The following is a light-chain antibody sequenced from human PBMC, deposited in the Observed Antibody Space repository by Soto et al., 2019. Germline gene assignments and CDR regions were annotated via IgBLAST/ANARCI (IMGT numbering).Light chain of an antibody. Sequence: QSALTQPRSVSGSPGQSVTISCTGTSSDVGGYNYVSWYQQHPGKAPKLIIYDVRKRPSGVPDRFSGSKSGNTASLTISGLQAEDETDYYCCSYAGDYTYVFGTGTKLTVL. J-gene: IGLJ1*01. CDR1: SSDVGGYNY. CDR3: CSYAGDYTYV. V-gene: IGLV2-11*01. CDR2: DVR.